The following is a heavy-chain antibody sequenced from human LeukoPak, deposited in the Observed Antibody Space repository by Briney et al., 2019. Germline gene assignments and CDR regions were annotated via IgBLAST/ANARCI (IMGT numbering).Heavy chain of an antibody. Sequence: SETLSLTCTVSGASISSYYWSWIRQSPGKGLEWIANIYYSGTTKYNPSLKSRVTISLDTSKNQFSLNLSSAVPADTAVYFCARNQPGSSSSKRDYAYYYMDVWGKGTTVTISS. V-gene: IGHV4-59*01. J-gene: IGHJ6*03. CDR1: GASISSYY. CDR3: ARNQPGSSSSKRDYAYYYMDV. CDR2: IYYSGTT. D-gene: IGHD2-2*01.